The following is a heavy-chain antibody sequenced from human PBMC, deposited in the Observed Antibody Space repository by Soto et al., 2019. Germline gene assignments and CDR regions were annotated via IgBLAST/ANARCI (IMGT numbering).Heavy chain of an antibody. CDR3: ARASASSKLRGVVIN. CDR2: ISHSGNT. Sequence: QVQLQESGTGLVKPAGTLYLTCALSGASFITDNWWSWVRQPTGKEMEWIGEISHSGNTNFNQSVKSRVTISVDTSKNQFSRTVSSVTAADTAIYYCARASASSKLRGVVINWGQGTLVTVAS. V-gene: IGHV4-4*02. J-gene: IGHJ4*02. D-gene: IGHD3-10*01. CDR1: GASFITDNW.